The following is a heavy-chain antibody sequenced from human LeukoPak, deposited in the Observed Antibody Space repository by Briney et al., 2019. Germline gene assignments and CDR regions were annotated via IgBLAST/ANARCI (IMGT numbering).Heavy chain of an antibody. D-gene: IGHD6-19*01. J-gene: IGHJ3*02. CDR1: GGSISSTHW. CDR2: IYHSGST. Sequence: PSETLSLTCAVSGGSISSTHWWSWVRQPPGKGLEWIGEIYHSGSTNYNPSLKSRVTISVDKSKNQFSLKLSSVTAADTAVYYCARGLPIAVAGTGAFDIWGQGTMVTVSS. V-gene: IGHV4-4*02. CDR3: ARGLPIAVAGTGAFDI.